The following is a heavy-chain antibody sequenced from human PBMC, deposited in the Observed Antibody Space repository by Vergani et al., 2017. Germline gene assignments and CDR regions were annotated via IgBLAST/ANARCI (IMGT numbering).Heavy chain of an antibody. V-gene: IGHV1-46*03. CDR3: ARGDYGILTGYRY. CDR1: GYTFSNYY. D-gene: IGHD3-9*01. CDR2: INPSGGHT. Sequence: QVQVVQSGAEVKKSGALVKVSCKTSGYTFSNYYMHWVRQAPGQGLEWMGIINPSGGHTNYAQKFQGRVTMTRDTSTSTVYMELSSLRSEDTAIYYCARGDYGILTGYRYWGQGTLVTVSA. J-gene: IGHJ4*02.